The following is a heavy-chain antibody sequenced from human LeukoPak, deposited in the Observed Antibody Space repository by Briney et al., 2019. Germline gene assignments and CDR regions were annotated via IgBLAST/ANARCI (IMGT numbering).Heavy chain of an antibody. CDR1: GYTLTELS. V-gene: IGHV1-24*01. CDR3: ATVRARVNWFDP. Sequence: GASVKVSCKVSGYTLTELSMHWVRQAPGKRLEGMGGFDPEDGETIYAQKFQGRVTMTEDTSTDTAYMELSSLRSEDTAVYYCATVRARVNWFDPWGQGTLVTVSS. CDR2: FDPEDGET. J-gene: IGHJ5*02.